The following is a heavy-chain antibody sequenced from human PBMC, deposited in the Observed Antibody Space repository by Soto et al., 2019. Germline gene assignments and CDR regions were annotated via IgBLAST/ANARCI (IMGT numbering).Heavy chain of an antibody. CDR1: GFTFSSYS. J-gene: IGHJ4*02. CDR3: ARDYYDSSGYYHRFDY. D-gene: IGHD3-22*01. V-gene: IGHV3-21*01. CDR2: ISSSSSYI. Sequence: EVQLVESGGGLVKPGGSLRLSCAASGFTFSSYSMNWVRKAPGKGLEWVSSISSSSSYIYYADSVKGRFTISRDNAKNSLYLQMSSLRAEDTAVYYCARDYYDSSGYYHRFDYWVQGTLVTVSS.